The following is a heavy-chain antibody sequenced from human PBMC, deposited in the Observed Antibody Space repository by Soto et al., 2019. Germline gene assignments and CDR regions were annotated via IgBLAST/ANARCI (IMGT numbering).Heavy chain of an antibody. Sequence: PGGSLRLSCAASGFTFSSYSMNWVRQAPGKGLEWVSSISSSSSYIYYADSVKGRFTISRDNAKNSLYLQMNSLRAEDTAVYYCARLSSSWRTGDYYYGMDVWGQGTTVTVSS. CDR2: ISSSSSYI. V-gene: IGHV3-21*01. J-gene: IGHJ6*02. CDR3: ARLSSSWRTGDYYYGMDV. D-gene: IGHD6-13*01. CDR1: GFTFSSYS.